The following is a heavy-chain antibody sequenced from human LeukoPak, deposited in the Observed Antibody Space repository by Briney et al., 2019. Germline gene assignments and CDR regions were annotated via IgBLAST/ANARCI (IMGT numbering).Heavy chain of an antibody. D-gene: IGHD3-22*01. Sequence: ASVKVSCKASGYTFTSYYLYWVRQAPGQGLEWMGVINSSGGSTTSAQKFQGRVTMTRDTSTSTVYIELRSLRSEDTAVYYCARGPGPADDGGGYCFDYWGQGTLVTVSS. CDR2: INSSGGST. CDR1: GYTFTSYY. V-gene: IGHV1-46*01. J-gene: IGHJ4*02. CDR3: ARGPGPADDGGGYCFDY.